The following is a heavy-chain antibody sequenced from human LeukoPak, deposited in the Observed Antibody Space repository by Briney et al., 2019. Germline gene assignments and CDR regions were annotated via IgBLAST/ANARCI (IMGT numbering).Heavy chain of an antibody. CDR1: GYTFTGYY. CDR3: AREGSLWFGESKTAFDY. J-gene: IGHJ4*02. V-gene: IGHV1-2*02. Sequence: ASVKVSCKASGYTFTGYYMHWVRQAPGQGLEWMGWINPNSGGTNYAQKFQGRVTMTRDTSISTAYMELSRLRSDDTAVYYCAREGSLWFGESKTAFDYWGQGTLVTVSS. CDR2: INPNSGGT. D-gene: IGHD3-10*01.